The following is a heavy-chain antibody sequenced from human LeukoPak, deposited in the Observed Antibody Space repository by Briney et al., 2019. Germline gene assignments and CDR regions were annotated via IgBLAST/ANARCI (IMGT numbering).Heavy chain of an antibody. CDR3: ARTRGYSYGLFDC. J-gene: IGHJ4*02. V-gene: IGHV3-48*04. CDR2: ISSSGITI. Sequence: GGTLRLSCAASGFTFSSYGMSWVRQAPGKGLEWVSYISSSGITIYYADSVKGRFTISRDNTKNSLYLQMSSLRAEDMAIYYCARTRGYSYGLFDCWGQGTLVTVSS. CDR1: GFTFSSYG. D-gene: IGHD5-18*01.